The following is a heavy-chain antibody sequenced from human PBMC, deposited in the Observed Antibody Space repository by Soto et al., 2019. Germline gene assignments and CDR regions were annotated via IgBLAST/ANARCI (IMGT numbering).Heavy chain of an antibody. J-gene: IGHJ4*02. CDR3: AKDQNYDFWSGYLAY. CDR1: GFTLSSYA. CDR2: ISGSGGST. D-gene: IGHD3-3*01. V-gene: IGHV3-23*01. Sequence: PGGSLRLSCAASGFTLSSYAMSWVRQAPGKGLEWVSAISGSGGSTYYADSVKGRFTISRDNSKNTLYLQMNSLRAEDTAVYYCAKDQNYDFWSGYLAYWGQGTLVTVSS.